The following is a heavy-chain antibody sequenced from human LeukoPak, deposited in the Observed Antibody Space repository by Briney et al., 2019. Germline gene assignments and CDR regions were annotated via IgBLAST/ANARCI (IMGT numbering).Heavy chain of an antibody. V-gene: IGHV4-31*03. CDR3: ARELGIAARRPDRYFDY. D-gene: IGHD6-6*01. Sequence: SQTLSLTCTVSGGSISSGGYYWSWIRQHPGKGLEWIGYIYYSGSTYYNPSLKSRVTISVDTSKNQFSLKLSSVTAADTAVYYCARELGIAARRPDRYFDYWGQGTLLTVSS. J-gene: IGHJ4*02. CDR1: GGSISSGGYY. CDR2: IYYSGST.